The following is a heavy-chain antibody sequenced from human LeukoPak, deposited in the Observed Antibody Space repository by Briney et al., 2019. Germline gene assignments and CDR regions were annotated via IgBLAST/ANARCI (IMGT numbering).Heavy chain of an antibody. Sequence: QPGRSLRLSCTASGFTFGDYAMSGVRQAPGKGREGVGFIRSKAYGGTTEYAASVKGRFSISRDDSKSIAYLQMNSLKTEDTAVYYCTRGTIDSSGYYIYYFDYWGQGTLVTVSS. CDR2: IRSKAYGGTT. D-gene: IGHD3-22*01. J-gene: IGHJ4*02. CDR1: GFTFGDYA. V-gene: IGHV3-49*04. CDR3: TRGTIDSSGYYIYYFDY.